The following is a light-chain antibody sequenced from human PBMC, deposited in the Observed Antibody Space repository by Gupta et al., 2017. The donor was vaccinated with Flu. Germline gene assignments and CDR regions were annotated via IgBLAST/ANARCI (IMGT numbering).Light chain of an antibody. CDR1: SSDVGAYNY. J-gene: IGLJ2*01. Sequence: QSALTQPRPVSGSPGQSVAISCTGTSSDVGAYNYVSWYQQHPGKAPKLIIYDVTKRPSGVPDRFTGSKSGNTASLTISVLQPADEADYHCCSFGAASFFGGVTKLTVL. CDR2: DVT. V-gene: IGLV2-11*01. CDR3: CSFGAASF.